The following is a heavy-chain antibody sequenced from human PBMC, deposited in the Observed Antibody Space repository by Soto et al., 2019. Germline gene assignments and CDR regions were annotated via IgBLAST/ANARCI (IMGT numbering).Heavy chain of an antibody. CDR1: GITVSSND. CDR2: IYSGGSK. D-gene: IGHD1-20*01. Sequence: EVQLVEAGGGLIQPGGSLRLSCAASGITVSSNDMSWDRHSPGKGLEWVSVIYSGGSKHDADSVKGRFNISRDNSKNMVYLQMNSLRVDDTAVYFCSSSSRKDYNFGMDAWGQGITVIVSS. V-gene: IGHV3-53*01. CDR3: SSSSRKDYNFGMDA. J-gene: IGHJ6*02.